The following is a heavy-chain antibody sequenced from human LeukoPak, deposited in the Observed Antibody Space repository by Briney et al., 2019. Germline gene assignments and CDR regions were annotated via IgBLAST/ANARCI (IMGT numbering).Heavy chain of an antibody. J-gene: IGHJ6*03. CDR1: GYTFTSYG. CDR3: AREMRAYGGYDYYYYMDV. CDR2: INPNSGGT. D-gene: IGHD5-12*01. Sequence: GASVKVSCKASGYTFTSYGISWVRQAPGQGLEWMGWINPNSGGTNYAQKFQGRVTMTRDTSISTAYMELSRLRSDDTAVYYCAREMRAYGGYDYYYYMDVWGKGTTVTVSS. V-gene: IGHV1-2*02.